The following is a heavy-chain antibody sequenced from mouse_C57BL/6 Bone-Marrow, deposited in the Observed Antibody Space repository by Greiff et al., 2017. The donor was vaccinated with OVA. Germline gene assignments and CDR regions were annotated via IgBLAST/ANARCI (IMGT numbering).Heavy chain of an antibody. CDR3: ARDGYYVDY. J-gene: IGHJ2*01. CDR1: GFNIKDYY. CDR2: IDPEDDET. Sequence: EVQLQQSGAELVKPGASVKLSCTASGFNIKDYYMHWVKQRTEQGLEWIGRIDPEDDETKYAPKFQGKATITADTSSNTAYLQRSSLTSEDTAVYYCARDGYYVDYWGQGTTLTVSS. V-gene: IGHV14-2*01. D-gene: IGHD2-3*01.